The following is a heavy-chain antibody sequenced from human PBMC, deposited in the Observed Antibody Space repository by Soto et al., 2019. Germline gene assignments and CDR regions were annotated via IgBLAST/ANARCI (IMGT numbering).Heavy chain of an antibody. CDR3: AKGEWSKRIDY. D-gene: IGHD3-3*01. CDR1: GYTFTSYA. J-gene: IGHJ4*02. CDR2: ISAYDVNT. Sequence: QVQLVQSGGELKKPGASVKVSCKASGYTFTSYAISWVRQAPGQGLEWMGWISAYDVNTKYAQNFQGRVTMTTDTSSSTAYLDLRSLRSDDTAVYYCAKGEWSKRIDYWGQGTLVTVSS. V-gene: IGHV1-18*01.